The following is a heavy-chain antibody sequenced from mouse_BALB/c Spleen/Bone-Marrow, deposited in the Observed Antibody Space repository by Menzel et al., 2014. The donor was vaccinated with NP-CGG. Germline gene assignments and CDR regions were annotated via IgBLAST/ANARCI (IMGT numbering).Heavy chain of an antibody. CDR1: GYSITGDYA. CDR3: ARKALYYAMDY. CDR2: ISYSGST. V-gene: IGHV3-2*02. J-gene: IGHJ4*01. Sequence: VQLQQSGPGLVKPSQSLSLTCTVTGYSITGDYAWNWIRQFPGNKLEWMGYISYSGSTSYNPSLKSRISITRDTSKNQFFLQLNSVTTEDTATYYCARKALYYAMDYWGQGTSVTVSS.